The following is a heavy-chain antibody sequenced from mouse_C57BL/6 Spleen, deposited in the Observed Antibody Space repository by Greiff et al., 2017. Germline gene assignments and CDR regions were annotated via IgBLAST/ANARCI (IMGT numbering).Heavy chain of an antibody. CDR2: IHPNSGST. CDR1: GYTFTSYW. J-gene: IGHJ4*01. V-gene: IGHV1-64*01. D-gene: IGHD1-1*01. CDR3: ARGELLRDFYAIDY. Sequence: QVQLQQPGAELVKPGASVKLSCKASGYTFTSYWMHWVKQRPGQGLEWIGMIHPNSGSTNYNEKFKSKATLTVDKSSSTAYMQLSSLTSEDSAVYYCARGELLRDFYAIDYWGQGTSVTVSS.